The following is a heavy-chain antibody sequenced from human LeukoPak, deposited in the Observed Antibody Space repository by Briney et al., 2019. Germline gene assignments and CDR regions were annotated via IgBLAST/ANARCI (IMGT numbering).Heavy chain of an antibody. CDR2: IRYDGSNK. V-gene: IGHV3-30*02. J-gene: IGHJ4*02. D-gene: IGHD3-22*01. Sequence: GGSLRLSCAASGFTFSSYGMHWVRQAPGKGLEWVAFIRYDGSNKYYADSLKGPFTISRDNSKNTLYLQMTSLRAADTAVYYCASLPPPYDSSGYYLDYWGQGTLVTVSS. CDR1: GFTFSSYG. CDR3: ASLPPPYDSSGYYLDY.